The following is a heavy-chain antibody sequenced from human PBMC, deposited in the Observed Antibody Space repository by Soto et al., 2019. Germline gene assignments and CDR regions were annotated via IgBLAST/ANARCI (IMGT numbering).Heavy chain of an antibody. CDR2: IYHSGST. V-gene: IGHV4-4*02. D-gene: IGHD2-2*03. CDR3: ARVLDIVVVPPNWFDP. Sequence: PSETLSLACAVSGGSISSSNWWSWVRQPPGKGLEWIGEIYHSGSTNYNPSLKSRVTISVDKPKNQFSLKLSSVTAADTAVYYCARVLDIVVVPPNWFDPWGQGTLVTVSS. J-gene: IGHJ5*02. CDR1: GGSISSSNW.